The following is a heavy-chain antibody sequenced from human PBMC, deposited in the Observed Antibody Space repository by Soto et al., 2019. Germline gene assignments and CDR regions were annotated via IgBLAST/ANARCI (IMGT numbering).Heavy chain of an antibody. CDR2: ISGDGVHT. J-gene: IGHJ4*02. D-gene: IGHD3-16*01. CDR3: ARLGFVGEGDF. V-gene: IGHV3-74*01. CDR1: GFTFSRYW. Sequence: EVQLAESGGGLIQPGGSLRLSCATSGFTFSRYWIHWVRQAPGEGLVWVSRISGDGVHTDYAESVKRRFTVSRDIAKSTGYLQMNNLRAEDTAIYYCARLGFVGEGDFWGQGILVTVSS.